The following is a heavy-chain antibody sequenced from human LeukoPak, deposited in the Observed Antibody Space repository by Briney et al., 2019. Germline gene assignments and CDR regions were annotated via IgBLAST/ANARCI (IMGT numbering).Heavy chain of an antibody. D-gene: IGHD1-1*01. Sequence: GGSLRLSCAASGFTFSSYAMSWVRQAPGKGLEWVLAISGSGGSTYYADSVKGRFTISRDNSKNTLYLQMNSLRAEDTAVYYCAKDRGNWNDVNWFDPWGQGTLVTVSS. CDR2: ISGSGGST. V-gene: IGHV3-23*01. CDR3: AKDRGNWNDVNWFDP. CDR1: GFTFSSYA. J-gene: IGHJ5*02.